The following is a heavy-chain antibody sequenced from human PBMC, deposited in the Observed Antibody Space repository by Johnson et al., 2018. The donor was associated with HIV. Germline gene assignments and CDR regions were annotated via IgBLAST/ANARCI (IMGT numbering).Heavy chain of an antibody. CDR2: IYSGGST. V-gene: IGHV3-53*01. D-gene: IGHD6-13*01. Sequence: EVRLLESGGGLIQPGGSLRLSCAASGFTVSSNYMSWVRQAPGKGLEWVSVIYSGGSTYYADSVKGRFTISRDNSNNTLYLQMNSLRAEDTAVYYCAKVPSSSWTSRPIWGQGTMVTVSS. CDR1: GFTVSSNY. CDR3: AKVPSSSWTSRPI. J-gene: IGHJ3*02.